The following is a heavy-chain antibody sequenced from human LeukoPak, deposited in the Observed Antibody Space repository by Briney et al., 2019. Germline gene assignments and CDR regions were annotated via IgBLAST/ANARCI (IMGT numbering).Heavy chain of an antibody. J-gene: IGHJ4*02. V-gene: IGHV3-33*01. CDR1: GFTFSSYG. Sequence: GRSLRLSCAASGFTFSSYGMHWVRQAPGKGLEWVAVIWYDGSNKYHADSVQGRFTISRDNSKNMVYLQMNSLRAEDTAVFYCARDRDNITCPHDYWGQGTLVTVSS. D-gene: IGHD2-15*01. CDR2: IWYDGSNK. CDR3: ARDRDNITCPHDY.